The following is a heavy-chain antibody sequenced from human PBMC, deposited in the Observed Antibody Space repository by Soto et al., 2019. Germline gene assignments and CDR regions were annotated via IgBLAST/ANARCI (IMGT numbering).Heavy chain of an antibody. D-gene: IGHD3-10*01. J-gene: IGHJ1*01. Sequence: QVQLVQSGAEVTKPGASVKVSCKVSGYPFTELSMHWVRQAPGKGLEWLGGYNPEEGETMSAQKFQGRLTMTEDIPTDTAYMELRSVRSEDTAMYYCATDITYGPGREEHWGQGALVTVSS. CDR2: YNPEEGET. CDR3: ATDITYGPGREEH. CDR1: GYPFTELS. V-gene: IGHV1-24*01.